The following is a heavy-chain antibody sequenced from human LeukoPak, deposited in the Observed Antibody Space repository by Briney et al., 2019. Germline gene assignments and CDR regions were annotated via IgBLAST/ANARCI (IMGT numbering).Heavy chain of an antibody. J-gene: IGHJ4*02. V-gene: IGHV3-7*01. CDR2: IKQDGSEK. Sequence: PGGSLRLSCAASGFTFSSYWMSWVRQAPGKGLEWVANIKQDGSEKYYVDSVKGRFTISRDNAKNSLYLQMNSLRAEDTAVYYCATVAPYDFWSGPTAPSFDYWGQGTLVTVSS. D-gene: IGHD3-3*01. CDR1: GFTFSSYW. CDR3: ATVAPYDFWSGPTAPSFDY.